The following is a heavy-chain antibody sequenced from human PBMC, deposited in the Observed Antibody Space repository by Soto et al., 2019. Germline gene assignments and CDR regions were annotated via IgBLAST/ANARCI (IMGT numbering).Heavy chain of an antibody. CDR2: IVVGSGNT. D-gene: IGHD6-19*01. CDR1: GFTFTSSA. CDR3: AAGTAVAGSFDY. J-gene: IGHJ4*02. V-gene: IGHV1-58*01. Sequence: ASVKVSCKASGFTFTSSAVQWVRQARGQRLEWIGWIVVGSGNTNYAQKFQERVTITRDMSTSTAYMELSSLRSEDTAVYYCAAGTAVAGSFDYWGQGTLVTVSS.